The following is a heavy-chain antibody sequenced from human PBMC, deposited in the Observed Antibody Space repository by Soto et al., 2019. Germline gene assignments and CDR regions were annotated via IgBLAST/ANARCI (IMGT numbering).Heavy chain of an antibody. D-gene: IGHD5-18*01. Sequence: GASVKVSCKASGGTFSSYAISWVRQAPGQGLEWMGGIIPIFGTANYAQKFQGRVTITADESTSTAYMELSSLRSEDTAVYYCARDLMVTGHLDYWGQGTLVTVSS. CDR1: GGTFSSYA. CDR2: IIPIFGTA. CDR3: ARDLMVTGHLDY. J-gene: IGHJ4*02. V-gene: IGHV1-69*13.